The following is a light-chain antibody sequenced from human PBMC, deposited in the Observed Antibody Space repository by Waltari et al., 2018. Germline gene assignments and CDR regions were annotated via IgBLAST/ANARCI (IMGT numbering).Light chain of an antibody. CDR1: QSLLHSDGFTY. V-gene: IGKV2-28*01. J-gene: IGKJ2*01. Sequence: DIVMTQSPLSLPVTPGEPASISCRSSQSLLHSDGFTYLDWYLQKPGQSPQLLIYLVSSRASGVPDRFIGSGSGTDFTLKISRVEAEDVGVYYCMQALQTPYTFGQGTKLEIK. CDR3: MQALQTPYT. CDR2: LVS.